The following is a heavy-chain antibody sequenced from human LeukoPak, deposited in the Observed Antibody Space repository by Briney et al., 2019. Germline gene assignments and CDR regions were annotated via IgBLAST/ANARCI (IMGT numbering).Heavy chain of an antibody. J-gene: IGHJ4*02. CDR3: ARSQNYYGSGDY. CDR1: GGSFTSYY. V-gene: IGHV4-59*01. D-gene: IGHD3-10*01. Sequence: SETLSLTCTVSGGSFTSYYWSWIRQPPGKGLEWIGYIYHSGSTNYNPSLKSRVTISIDTSKNQFSLKLSSVTAADTAVYYCARSQNYYGSGDYWSQGTLVTVSS. CDR2: IYHSGST.